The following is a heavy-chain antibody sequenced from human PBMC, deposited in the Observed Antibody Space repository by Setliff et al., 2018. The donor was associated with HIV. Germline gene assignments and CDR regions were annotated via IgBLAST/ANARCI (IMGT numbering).Heavy chain of an antibody. D-gene: IGHD5-12*01. CDR3: ARGPRDGYNSGLDF. J-gene: IGHJ4*02. CDR2: IRDKANSYTT. V-gene: IGHV3-72*01. Sequence: GGSLRLSCAASGVVISNYYMDWVRQAPGKGLEWVGRIRDKANSYTTEYAASVRGRFTISRHDSEISMYLQMNSLDPEDTAVYFCARGPRDGYNSGLDFWGQGALVTVSS. CDR1: GVVISNYY.